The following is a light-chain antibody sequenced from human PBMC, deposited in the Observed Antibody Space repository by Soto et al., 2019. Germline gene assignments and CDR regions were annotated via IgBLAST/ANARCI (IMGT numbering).Light chain of an antibody. CDR2: GAS. Sequence: EIVLTQSPGTLSLSPGERATLSCSASQSVSSSYLAWYQQRPGQAPRLLIYGASSRATGIPDGFSGSGSGTGFTLTISRLEPEEFGVYYCQQYGSVPLTFGGGAKVEIK. CDR1: QSVSSSY. V-gene: IGKV3-20*01. J-gene: IGKJ4*01. CDR3: QQYGSVPLT.